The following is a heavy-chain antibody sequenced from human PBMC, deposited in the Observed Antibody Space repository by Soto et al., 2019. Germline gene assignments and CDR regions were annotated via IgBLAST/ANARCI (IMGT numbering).Heavy chain of an antibody. CDR1: GYTFSSYS. V-gene: IGHV3-48*01. CDR3: ARAGGDGYYYYYYYMDV. CDR2: ISSSSTI. D-gene: IGHD3-16*01. J-gene: IGHJ6*03. Sequence: GGSLRLCCTASGYTFSSYSMNGVRQAPGKGLEWVSYISSSSTIYYADSVKGRITISRDNAKNSLYLQMNSLRAEDTAVYYCARAGGDGYYYYYYYMDVWGKGTTVTVSS.